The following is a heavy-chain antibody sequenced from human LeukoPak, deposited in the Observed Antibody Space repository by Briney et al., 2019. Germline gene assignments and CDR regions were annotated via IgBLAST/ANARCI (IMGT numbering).Heavy chain of an antibody. CDR3: AKGPSPRYFDWLSPDV. CDR1: GFTFSSYG. Sequence: PGGSLRLSCAASGFTFSSYGMHWVRQAPGKGLEWVAVISYDGSNKYYADSVKGRFTISRDNSKNTLYLQMNSLRAGDTAVYYCAKGPSPRYFDWLSPDVWGQGTLVTVSS. CDR2: ISYDGSNK. J-gene: IGHJ4*02. D-gene: IGHD3-9*01. V-gene: IGHV3-30*18.